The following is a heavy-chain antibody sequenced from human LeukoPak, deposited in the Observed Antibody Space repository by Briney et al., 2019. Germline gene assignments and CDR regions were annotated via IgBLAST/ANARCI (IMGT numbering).Heavy chain of an antibody. CDR1: GFTVSSNY. J-gene: IGHJ5*02. V-gene: IGHV3-53*01. CDR2: IYSGGST. CDR3: ARGASSRFNWFDT. D-gene: IGHD6-13*01. Sequence: PGGSLRLSCAASGFTVSSNYMSWVRQAPGKGLEWVSVIYSGGSTYYADSVKGRFTISRDNSKNTLYLQMNSLRAEDTAVYYCARGASSRFNWFDTWGQGTLVTVSS.